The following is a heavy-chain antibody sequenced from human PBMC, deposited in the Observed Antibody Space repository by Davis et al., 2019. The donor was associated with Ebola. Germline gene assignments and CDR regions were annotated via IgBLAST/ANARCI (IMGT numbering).Heavy chain of an antibody. CDR3: ARVFLVRHGMDV. D-gene: IGHD3-10*01. J-gene: IGHJ6*02. Sequence: GESLKISCAASGFTFSSYWMSWVRQAPGKGLEWVANIKQDGSEKYYVDSVKGRFTISRDNAKNSLYLQMNSLRAEDTAVYYCARVFLVRHGMDVWGQGTTVTVSS. V-gene: IGHV3-7*01. CDR2: IKQDGSEK. CDR1: GFTFSSYW.